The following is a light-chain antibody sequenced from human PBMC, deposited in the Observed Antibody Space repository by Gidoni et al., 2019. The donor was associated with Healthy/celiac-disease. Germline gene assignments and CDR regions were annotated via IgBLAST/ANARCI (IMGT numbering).Light chain of an antibody. CDR3: QQYYSLIT. CDR1: QGISSY. V-gene: IGKV1-8*01. Sequence: AIRMTQSPSSFSASTGDRVTITCRASQGISSYLAWYQQKPGKAPKLLIYAASTLQSGVPSRFSGSGSGTDFTRTISCLQAEDFATYYCQQYYSLITFGQGTRLEIK. CDR2: AAS. J-gene: IGKJ5*01.